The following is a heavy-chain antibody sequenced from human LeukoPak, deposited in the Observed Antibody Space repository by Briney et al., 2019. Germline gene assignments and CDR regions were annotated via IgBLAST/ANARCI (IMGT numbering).Heavy chain of an antibody. J-gene: IGHJ4*02. CDR3: AKAPVLVGATTNFDY. CDR1: GLTFGSYA. D-gene: IGHD1-26*01. Sequence: GGSLRLSCAASGLTFGSYAMSWVRQAPGKGLEWVSAISGSGGRTHYADSVKGRFTISRDNFKNTLYLQMNSLRAEDTAVYYCAKAPVLVGATTNFDYWGQGTLVTVSS. CDR2: ISGSGGRT. V-gene: IGHV3-23*01.